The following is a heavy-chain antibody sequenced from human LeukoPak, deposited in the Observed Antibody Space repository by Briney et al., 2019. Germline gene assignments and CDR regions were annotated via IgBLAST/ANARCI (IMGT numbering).Heavy chain of an antibody. V-gene: IGHV4-39*07. Sequence: SETLSLTCTVSGGSISSSGYYWGWIRQPPGKGLEWIGSIYYSGSTYYNPSLKSRVTISVDTSKNQFSLKLSSVTAADTAVYYCARDPGGRQGPDAFDIWGQGTMVTVSS. CDR3: ARDPGGRQGPDAFDI. CDR1: GGSISSSGYY. D-gene: IGHD1-26*01. CDR2: IYYSGST. J-gene: IGHJ3*02.